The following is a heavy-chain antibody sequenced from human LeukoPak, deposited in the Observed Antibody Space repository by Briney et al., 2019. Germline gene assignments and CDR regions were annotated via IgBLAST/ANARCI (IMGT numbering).Heavy chain of an antibody. CDR3: ANGLAAHFDY. D-gene: IGHD6-6*01. V-gene: IGHV3-11*04. Sequence: GGSLRLSCVASGFTFTNYYMSWIRQTPGQGLEWISHISSSGTAIYYADSVKGRFTISRDNSKNTLYLQMNSLRAEDTAVYYCANGLAAHFDYWGQGTLVTVSS. J-gene: IGHJ4*02. CDR2: ISSSGTAI. CDR1: GFTFTNYY.